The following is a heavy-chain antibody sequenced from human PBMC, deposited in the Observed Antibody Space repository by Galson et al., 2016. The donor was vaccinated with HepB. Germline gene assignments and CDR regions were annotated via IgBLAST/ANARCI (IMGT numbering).Heavy chain of an antibody. CDR1: GFTLHTYT. CDR3: ARLVTSKSWYGWFDP. D-gene: IGHD6-13*01. V-gene: IGHV3-21*01. CDR2: ISSGSSYI. Sequence: SLRLSCAASGFTLHTYTMNWVRQAPGKGLEWVSSISSGSSYIYYADSVKGRFTISRDNAKNSLYLQMNSLRAEDTAVYYCARLVTSKSWYGWFDPWGQGTLVTVSS. J-gene: IGHJ5*02.